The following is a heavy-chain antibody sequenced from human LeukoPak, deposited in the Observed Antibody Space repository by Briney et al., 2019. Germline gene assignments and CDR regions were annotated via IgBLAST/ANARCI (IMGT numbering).Heavy chain of an antibody. V-gene: IGHV1-2*02. CDR1: GYTFTGYY. CDR3: AKGEGWQQPYYYYMDV. Sequence: ASVKVSCKASGYTFTGYYMHWVRQAPGQGLEWMGWINPNSGGTNYAQKFQGRVTMTRDTSISTAYMELSRLRSDDTAVYYCAKGEGWQQPYYYYMDVWGKGTTVTISS. J-gene: IGHJ6*03. CDR2: INPNSGGT. D-gene: IGHD6-13*01.